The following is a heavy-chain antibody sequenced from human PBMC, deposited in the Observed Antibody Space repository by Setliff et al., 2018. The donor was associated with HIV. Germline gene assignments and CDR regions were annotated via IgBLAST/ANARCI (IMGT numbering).Heavy chain of an antibody. CDR2: IYSSGST. D-gene: IGHD1-26*01. Sequence: SETLSLTCTVSGGSISSYYWSWIRQPPGKGLEWIGNIYSSGSTNYNPSLKSRVTISMDPSKKQVSLSLFSATAADTATYYCARPKYSGSWYLYYWGQGTLVTVSS. CDR1: GGSISSYY. J-gene: IGHJ4*02. V-gene: IGHV4-4*09. CDR3: ARPKYSGSWYLYY.